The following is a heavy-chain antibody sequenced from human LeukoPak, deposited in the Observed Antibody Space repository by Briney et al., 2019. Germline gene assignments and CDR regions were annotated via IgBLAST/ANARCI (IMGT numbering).Heavy chain of an antibody. Sequence: PSETLSLTCTVSGGSISSYYWSWIRQPPGKGLEWIGYIYYSGSTNYNPSLKSRVNISVDTSKNQFSLKLSSVTAADTAVYYCASSLGLWFGELSPTYFDYWGQGTLVTVSS. CDR1: GGSISSYY. V-gene: IGHV4-59*01. CDR2: IYYSGST. CDR3: ASSLGLWFGELSPTYFDY. J-gene: IGHJ4*02. D-gene: IGHD3-10*01.